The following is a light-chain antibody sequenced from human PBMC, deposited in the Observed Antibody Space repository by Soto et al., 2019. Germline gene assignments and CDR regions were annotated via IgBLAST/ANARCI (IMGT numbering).Light chain of an antibody. CDR3: CSYAGSYTFDV. CDR1: SSDVGGYNY. J-gene: IGLJ1*01. Sequence: QSVLTQPRSVSGSPGQSVTISCTGISSDVGGYNYVSWYQQHPGKAPKLMIYDVSKRLSGVPDRFSGSKSGNTASLTISGLQAEDEADYYCCSYAGSYTFDVFGTGTKLTVL. CDR2: DVS. V-gene: IGLV2-11*01.